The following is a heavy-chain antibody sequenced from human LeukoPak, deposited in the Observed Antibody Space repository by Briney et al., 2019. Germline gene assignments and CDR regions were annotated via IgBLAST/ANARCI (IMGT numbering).Heavy chain of an antibody. J-gene: IGHJ4*02. CDR2: ISSSSSYI. CDR3: ARDSTVRGVKVGLGY. CDR1: GFTFSSYS. Sequence: GGSLRLSCAASGFTFSSYSMNRVRQAPGKGLEWVSSISSSSSYIYYADSVKGRFTTSRDNAKNSLYLQMNSLRAEDTAVYYCARDSTVRGVKVGLGYWGQGTLVTVSS. V-gene: IGHV3-21*01. D-gene: IGHD3-10*01.